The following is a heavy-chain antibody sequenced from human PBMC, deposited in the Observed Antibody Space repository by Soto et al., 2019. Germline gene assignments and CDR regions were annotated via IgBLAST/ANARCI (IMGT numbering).Heavy chain of an antibody. J-gene: IGHJ5*02. V-gene: IGHV1-18*01. Sequence: QGQLVQSGAEVKKPGASVKVSCTASGNTFTNFGVTWVRQAPGQGLEWMGWISAYTDDPNYAQKFQGRGTMTIDTSTSPAYLDLRSLTSDDTAVYYCARVIPGAEAWFDPWGQGTLVTVSS. D-gene: IGHD2-2*01. CDR2: ISAYTDDP. CDR3: ARVIPGAEAWFDP. CDR1: GNTFTNFG.